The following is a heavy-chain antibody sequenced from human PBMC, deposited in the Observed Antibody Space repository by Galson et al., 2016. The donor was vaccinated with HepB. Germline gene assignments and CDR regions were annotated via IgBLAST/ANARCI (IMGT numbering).Heavy chain of an antibody. J-gene: IGHJ6*02. CDR3: ARDGGGTGGYYYYAMDV. CDR1: GFTFTNNI. V-gene: IGHV3-23*01. D-gene: IGHD1-14*01. CDR2: ISGSGGST. Sequence: SLRLSCAASGFTFTNNIMSWVRQAPGKGLEWVSAISGSGGSTYYADSVKGRFTISRENAKNSLYLQMDSLRDEDTAVYYCARDGGGTGGYYYYAMDVWGQGTTVTVSS.